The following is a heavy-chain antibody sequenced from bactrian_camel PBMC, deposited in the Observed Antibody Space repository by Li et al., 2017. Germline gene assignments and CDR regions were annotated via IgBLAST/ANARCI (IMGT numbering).Heavy chain of an antibody. CDR1: VITYTTYS. J-gene: IGHJ4*01. V-gene: IGHV3S53*01. CDR2: IGSDGST. CDR3: LYGGTSIPAH. Sequence: HVQLVESGGGSVRSGGSLRLSCAASVITYTTYSMGWFRQAPGKEREGVAVIGSDGSTSYADSVKGRFTVSRDNAKNAVYLQLSNLRTEDMAMYYCLYGGTSIPAHWGQGTQVTVS. D-gene: IGHD2*01.